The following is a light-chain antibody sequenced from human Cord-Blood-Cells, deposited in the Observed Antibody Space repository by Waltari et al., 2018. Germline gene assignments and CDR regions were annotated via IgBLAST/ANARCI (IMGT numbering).Light chain of an antibody. CDR3: QVWDSSSDHRV. V-gene: IGLV3-16*01. CDR2: KDS. J-gene: IGLJ1*01. Sequence: SYELTQPPSVSVSLGQMARITCSGEALPKKYAYWYQQKPGQFPVLVIYKDSERPSGIPERFSGSNSGNTATLTISRVEAGDEADYYCQVWDSSSDHRVFGTGTKVTVL. CDR1: ALPKKY.